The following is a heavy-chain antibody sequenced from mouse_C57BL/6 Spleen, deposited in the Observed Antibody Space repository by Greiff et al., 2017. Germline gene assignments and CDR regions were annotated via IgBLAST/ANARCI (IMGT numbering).Heavy chain of an antibody. CDR1: GYTFTDYN. Sequence: EVQLQQSGPELVKPGASVKISCKASGYTFTDYNMNWVKQSHGKSLEWIGDINPNNGGTNYNEKFKGKAKLTEDKSSRTAYMQLRNLTSDDSAVYYCARWYCDSTYAMDYWGQGTSVTVSS. D-gene: IGHD1-1*02. V-gene: IGHV1-26*01. J-gene: IGHJ4*01. CDR2: INPNNGGT. CDR3: ARWYCDSTYAMDY.